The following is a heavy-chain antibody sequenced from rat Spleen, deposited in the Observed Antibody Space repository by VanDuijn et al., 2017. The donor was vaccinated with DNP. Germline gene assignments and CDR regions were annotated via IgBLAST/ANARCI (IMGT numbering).Heavy chain of an antibody. J-gene: IGHJ2*01. CDR2: ISYSGST. CDR1: GYSITSNF. V-gene: IGHV3-1*01. Sequence: EVQLQESGPGLVKPSQSLSLTCSVTGYSITSNFRWSWIRKFPGNKMEWIGHISYSGSTSYNPSLKSRISITRDTSRNQFFLQLNSVTTEDTATYYCARHTTGMDYWGQGVLVTVSS. CDR3: ARHTTGMDY. D-gene: IGHD1-7*01.